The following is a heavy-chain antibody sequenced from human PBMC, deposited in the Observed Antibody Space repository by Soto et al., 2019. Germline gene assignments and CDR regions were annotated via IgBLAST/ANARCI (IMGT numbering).Heavy chain of an antibody. V-gene: IGHV1-69*06. CDR2: ILPIFATP. D-gene: IGHD2-2*01. Sequence: QVQLVQSGGEVKKPGSSVKVSCKASEGTFNNYVVNWARQAPGQGLEWMGGILPIFATPKYAQKFQGRVTITADKSTSTAYMELTSLRSADTAVYYCAGRCDSTTCLGHFDYWGQGTLVTVAS. J-gene: IGHJ4*02. CDR1: EGTFNNYV. CDR3: AGRCDSTTCLGHFDY.